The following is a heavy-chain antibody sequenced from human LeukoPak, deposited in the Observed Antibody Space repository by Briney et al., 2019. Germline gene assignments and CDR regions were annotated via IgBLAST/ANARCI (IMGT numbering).Heavy chain of an antibody. CDR2: IRSKANSYAT. Sequence: GGSLKLSCAASGFTFSGSTMHWVRQASGKGLEWVGRIRSKANSYATAYAASVKGRFTISRDDSKNTAYLRMNSLKTEDTAVYYCTSPIHYGDYDYYYGMDVWGQGTTVTVSS. CDR1: GFTFSGST. V-gene: IGHV3-73*01. J-gene: IGHJ6*02. D-gene: IGHD4-17*01. CDR3: TSPIHYGDYDYYYGMDV.